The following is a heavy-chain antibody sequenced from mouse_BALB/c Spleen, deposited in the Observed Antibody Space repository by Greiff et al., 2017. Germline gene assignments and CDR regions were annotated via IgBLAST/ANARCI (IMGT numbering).Heavy chain of an antibody. V-gene: IGHV1-63*02. D-gene: IGHD1-1*01. J-gene: IGHJ4*01. CDR3: ARPFITTVVAPYAMDY. CDR2: IYPGGGYT. CDR1: GYTFTNYW. Sequence: QVQLQQSGAELVRPGTSVKISCKASGYTFTNYWLGWVKQRPGHGLEWIGDIYPGGGYTNYNEKFKGKATLTADTSSSTAYMQLSSLTSEDSAVYFGARPFITTVVAPYAMDYWGQGTSVTVSS.